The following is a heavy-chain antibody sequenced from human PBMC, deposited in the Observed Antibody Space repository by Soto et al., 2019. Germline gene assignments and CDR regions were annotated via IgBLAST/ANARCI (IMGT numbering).Heavy chain of an antibody. CDR3: ASRPSGSGFDP. CDR1: GGSFSRGGYS. J-gene: IGHJ5*02. V-gene: IGHV4-30-2*01. CDR2: IYHSGST. Sequence: QLQLQESGSGLVKPSQNLSLTYADSGGSFSRGGYSWSWIRQPPGKGLECIGYIYHSGSTYYNPSLKSRFTISVDRSKNQFSLKLSSVTAADTAVYYCASRPSGSGFDPWGQGTLVTVSS. D-gene: IGHD1-26*01.